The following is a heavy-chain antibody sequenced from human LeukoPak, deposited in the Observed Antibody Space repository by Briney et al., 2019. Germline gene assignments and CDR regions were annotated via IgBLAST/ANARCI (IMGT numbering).Heavy chain of an antibody. V-gene: IGHV4-59*08. CDR2: IYYSGST. CDR3: ARNHDY. J-gene: IGHJ4*02. Sequence: SETLSLTCTVSGGSISSYYWSWIRQPPGKGLEWIGYIYYSGSTNYNPPLKSRVTISVDTSKNQFSLKLSSVTAADTAVYYCARNHDYWGQGTLVTVSS. CDR1: GGSISSYY. D-gene: IGHD1-14*01.